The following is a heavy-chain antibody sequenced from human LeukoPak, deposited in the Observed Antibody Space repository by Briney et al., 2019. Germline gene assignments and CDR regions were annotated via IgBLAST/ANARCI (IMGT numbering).Heavy chain of an antibody. J-gene: IGHJ4*02. D-gene: IGHD1-1*01. V-gene: IGHV3-53*01. CDR1: GFTFSSYG. Sequence: PGGSLRLSCAASGFTFSSYGMSWVRQAPGKGLEWVSVIYTGGSTYYADSVKGRFTISRDNSRNTLYLQMNSLRAEDTAVYYCASKIQYWGQGTLVTVSS. CDR3: ASKIQY. CDR2: IYTGGST.